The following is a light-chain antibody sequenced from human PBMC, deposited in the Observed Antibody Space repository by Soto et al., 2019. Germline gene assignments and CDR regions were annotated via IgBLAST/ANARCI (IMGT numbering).Light chain of an antibody. CDR3: SSYSSSSTLV. J-gene: IGLJ1*01. Sequence: QSALTQPASVSGSPGQSITIAFTGTSSDFGGYNYVSWFQHHPGNAPKLIICEVSNRPSGVSNRFSASKSGNTASLTISGLHAEDEATYYCSSYSSSSTLVVGTGTKLTVL. V-gene: IGLV2-14*01. CDR2: EVS. CDR1: SSDFGGYNY.